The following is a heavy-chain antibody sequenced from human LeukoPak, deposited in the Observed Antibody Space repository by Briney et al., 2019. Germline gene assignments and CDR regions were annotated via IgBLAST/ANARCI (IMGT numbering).Heavy chain of an antibody. CDR3: ASRIPPRDVVPVANYYGMDV. CDR2: IIPIFGTA. CDR1: GGTFSSYA. V-gene: IGHV1-69*13. J-gene: IGHJ6*02. Sequence: ASVKVSCKASGGTFSSYAISWVRQAPGQGLEWMGGIIPIFGTANYAQKFQGRVAITADESTSTAYMELSSLGSEDTAVYYCASRIPPRDVVPVANYYGMDVWGQGTTVTVSS. D-gene: IGHD2-2*01.